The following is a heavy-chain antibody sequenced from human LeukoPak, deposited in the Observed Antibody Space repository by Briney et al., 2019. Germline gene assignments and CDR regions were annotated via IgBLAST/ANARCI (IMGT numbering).Heavy chain of an antibody. V-gene: IGHV1-46*01. CDR1: GYTFTNHY. J-gene: IGHJ4*02. Sequence: ASVKVSCKASGYTFTNHYIHWVRQAPGQGLEWMAIINPSGGDTSYAQKFQGRVTMSGDMSTSTVYMELSSLRSEDTAVYYCARGSPNTVIVVVYSDDFDYWGQGTLVTVSS. D-gene: IGHD3-22*01. CDR3: ARGSPNTVIVVVYSDDFDY. CDR2: INPSGGDT.